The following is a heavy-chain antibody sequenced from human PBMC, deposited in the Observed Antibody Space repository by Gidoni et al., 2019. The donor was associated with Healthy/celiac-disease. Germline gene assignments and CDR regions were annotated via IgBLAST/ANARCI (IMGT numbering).Heavy chain of an antibody. V-gene: IGHV4-39*01. D-gene: IGHD6-19*01. Sequence: QLQLQESGPRLVQPSETLSPICIVSGGSISTDAYNWGWIRQPPGKGLEWLWSVFHRGNTYYNPSLKSRVTISIDTSKNQFSLQLTSVTAADTAMYYCARNGQWLGRNDIWGQGILVTVSS. CDR2: VFHRGNT. J-gene: IGHJ4*02. CDR3: ARNGQWLGRNDI. CDR1: GGSISTDAYN.